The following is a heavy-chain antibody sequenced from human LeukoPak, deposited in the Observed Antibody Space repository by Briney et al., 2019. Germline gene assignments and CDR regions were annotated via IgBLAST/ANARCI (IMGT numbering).Heavy chain of an antibody. CDR2: ISAYNGNT. D-gene: IGHD3-10*01. CDR1: GYTFTSYG. CDR3: ARDLDITMVRGVALDY. J-gene: IGHJ4*02. Sequence: ASVKVSCKASGYTFTSYGISWVRQAPGQGLEWMGWISAYNGNTNYAQKLQGRVTMTTDTSTSTAYMELRSLRSDDTAVYYCARDLDITMVRGVALDYWGQGTLVTVSS. V-gene: IGHV1-18*01.